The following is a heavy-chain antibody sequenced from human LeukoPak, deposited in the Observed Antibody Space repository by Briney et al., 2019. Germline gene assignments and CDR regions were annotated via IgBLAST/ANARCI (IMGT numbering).Heavy chain of an antibody. D-gene: IGHD1-26*01. V-gene: IGHV4-39*02. CDR3: AREDRVGATTGSDH. J-gene: IGHJ4*02. Sequence: SETLSLTCTVSGGSISSTSYYWGWIRQPPGKGLQWIGTVYYNGATQYNPSLKSRVTISVDTYKSRFSLKLTSVTAADTAVYYCAREDRVGATTGSDHWGQGTLVTVSS. CDR1: GGSISSTSYY. CDR2: VYYNGAT.